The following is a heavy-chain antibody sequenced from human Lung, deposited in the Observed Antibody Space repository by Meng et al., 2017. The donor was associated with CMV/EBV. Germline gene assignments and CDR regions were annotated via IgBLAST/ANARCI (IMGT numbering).Heavy chain of an antibody. V-gene: IGHV3-7*01. CDR3: ATTSNGFFYS. CDR1: GFTFINYW. D-gene: IGHD2-2*01. Sequence: GGSLRLSCAASGFTFINYWMSWVRQAPGKGLEWVANINQGGNEKYHVDSVRGRFTISRDNGNKSLSLQMNSLRVEDTALYYCATTSNGFFYSWGQGALVTVSS. CDR2: INQGGNEK. J-gene: IGHJ4*02.